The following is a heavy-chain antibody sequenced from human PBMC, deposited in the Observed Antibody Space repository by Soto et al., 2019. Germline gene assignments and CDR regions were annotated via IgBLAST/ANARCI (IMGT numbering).Heavy chain of an antibody. CDR2: IYYSGST. CDR1: GGSISSGGYY. Sequence: TLSLTCTVSGGSISSGGYYLSLIRQHPGKGLEWIGYIYYSGSTYYNPSLKSRVTISVDTSKNQFSLKLSSVTAADTAVYYCAIAAAGTVDYWGQGTLVTVSS. J-gene: IGHJ4*02. V-gene: IGHV4-31*03. D-gene: IGHD6-13*01. CDR3: AIAAAGTVDY.